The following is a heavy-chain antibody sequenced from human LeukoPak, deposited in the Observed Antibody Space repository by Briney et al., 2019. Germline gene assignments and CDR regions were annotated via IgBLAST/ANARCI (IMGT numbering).Heavy chain of an antibody. Sequence: PWASVKVSCKASGGTFSSYAISWVRQAPGQGLEWMGGIIPIFGTANYAQKFQGRVTITADESTSTAYMELSSLRSEDTAVYYCARDWSSSSWSPGFDPWGQGTLVTVSS. CDR3: ARDWSSSSWSPGFDP. D-gene: IGHD6-13*01. J-gene: IGHJ5*02. CDR1: GGTFSSYA. V-gene: IGHV1-69*13. CDR2: IIPIFGTA.